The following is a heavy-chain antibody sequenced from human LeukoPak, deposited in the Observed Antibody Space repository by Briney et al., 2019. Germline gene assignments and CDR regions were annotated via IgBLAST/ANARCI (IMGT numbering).Heavy chain of an antibody. Sequence: SETLSLTCTVSGGPISNINYSWSWIRRPPGKGLEWIGYIYYSGSTYYNPALRSRVTISVDRSKNHFSLELNSVTAADTAVYGEGVRFDPWGQGTLVTVSS. CDR2: IYYSGST. CDR1: GGPISNINYS. J-gene: IGHJ5*02. V-gene: IGHV4-30-2*01. D-gene: IGHD2-8*01. CDR3: GVRFDP.